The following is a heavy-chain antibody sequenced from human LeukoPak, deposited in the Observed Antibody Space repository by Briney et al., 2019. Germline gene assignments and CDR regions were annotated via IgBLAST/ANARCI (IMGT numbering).Heavy chain of an antibody. CDR2: ISYDGSNK. V-gene: IGHV3-30-3*01. CDR3: ASKYYDFWSGYYV. CDR1: GFTFSSYA. D-gene: IGHD3-3*01. J-gene: IGHJ4*02. Sequence: GRSLRLSCAASGFTFSSYAMHWVRQAPGKGLEWEAVISYDGSNKYYADSVKGRFTISRDNSKNTLYLQMNSLRAEDTAVYYCASKYYDFWSGYYVWGQGTLVTVSS.